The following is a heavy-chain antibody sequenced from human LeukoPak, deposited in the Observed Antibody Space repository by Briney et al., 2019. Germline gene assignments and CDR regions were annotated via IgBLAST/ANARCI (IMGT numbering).Heavy chain of an antibody. CDR2: ISYDVGKK. Sequence: GGPLRLSCSGSGFTLSIFSMIGVRQATDKGLVCVAVISYDVGKKYYADSVKGRFTISRDNSKNTLYLQMNSLRAEDTAVYYCAKDDYYDTSGYRDWGQGTLVTVSS. CDR1: GFTLSIFS. CDR3: AKDDYYDTSGYRD. V-gene: IGHV3-30*18. J-gene: IGHJ4*02. D-gene: IGHD3-22*01.